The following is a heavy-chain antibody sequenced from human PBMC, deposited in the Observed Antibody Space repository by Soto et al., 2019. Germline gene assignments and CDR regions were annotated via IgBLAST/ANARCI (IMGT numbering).Heavy chain of an antibody. CDR2: IYHSGNN. V-gene: IGHV4-4*02. D-gene: IGHD1-1*01. Sequence: SETLSLTCAVSGASISTNNWWTWVRQPPGKGLEWIGEIYHSGNNNYNPSLKSRVTISIDKSNNQFSLNLRSVTAADTAVYYCARGPSTTAYLDFWGQGILVTVSS. CDR3: ARGPSTTAYLDF. J-gene: IGHJ4*02. CDR1: GASISTNNW.